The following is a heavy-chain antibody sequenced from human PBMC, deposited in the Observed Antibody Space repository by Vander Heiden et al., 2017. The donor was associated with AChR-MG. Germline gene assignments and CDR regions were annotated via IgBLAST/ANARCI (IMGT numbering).Heavy chain of an antibody. CDR1: GFPFSSDA. CDR2: ISSSGVST. J-gene: IGHJ4*02. Sequence: EVQLLESGGGLVQPGGSLRLSCAASGFPFSSDAMSWVRQTPGEGLEWVSAISSSGVSTYNANSVKGRFTISRDNSKNTLYLQMNSLRADDTAFYYCAKSAWGTTTESGGFDYWGQGTLVTVSS. CDR3: AKSAWGTTTESGGFDY. D-gene: IGHD1-26*01. V-gene: IGHV3-23*01.